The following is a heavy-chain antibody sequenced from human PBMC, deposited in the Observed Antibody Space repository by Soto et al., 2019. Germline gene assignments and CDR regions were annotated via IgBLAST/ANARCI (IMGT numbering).Heavy chain of an antibody. D-gene: IGHD6-13*01. CDR2: ISYDGSII. J-gene: IGHJ1*01. CDR1: GFTFSSYG. Sequence: QVQLVESGGGVVQPGRSLRLSCAASGFTFSSYGMHWVRQAPGKGLEWVAVISYDGSIIYYADSVKGRFTISRDNSKYTRYLQMNSLRAEDRAVYYCAQSPYSSSPREFQHCGQGTLVTVSS. V-gene: IGHV3-30*03. CDR3: AQSPYSSSPREFQH.